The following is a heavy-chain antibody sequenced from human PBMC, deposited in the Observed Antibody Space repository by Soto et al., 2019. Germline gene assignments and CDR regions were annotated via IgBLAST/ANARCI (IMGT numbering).Heavy chain of an antibody. D-gene: IGHD6-19*01. Sequence: QVQLVESGGGVVQPGRSLRLSCVGSGFPFWHYGMHWVRQAPGKGLEWVAVIWSDGKKESYADFGKGRFAISRDNFKDTLYRQMNSLRAEDTAVYYCARDRDGGWFHMDVWGQGTTVTVSS. CDR3: ARDRDGGWFHMDV. CDR1: GFPFWHYG. CDR2: IWSDGKKE. V-gene: IGHV3-33*01. J-gene: IGHJ6*02.